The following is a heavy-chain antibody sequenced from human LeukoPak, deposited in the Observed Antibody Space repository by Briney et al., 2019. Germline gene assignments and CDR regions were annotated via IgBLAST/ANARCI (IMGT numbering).Heavy chain of an antibody. CDR1: GYTFTDYY. V-gene: IGHV1-2*02. CDR2: INPNNGGT. CDR3: ARDGGGVSAPGGY. Sequence: ASVKVSCKASGYTFTDYYMHWVRQAPGQGLEWMGWINPNNGGTNYAQRFQGRVTLTRDTSTSTVYMELSSLRSEDTAVYYCARDGGGVSAPGGYWGQGTLVTVSS. D-gene: IGHD3-16*01. J-gene: IGHJ4*02.